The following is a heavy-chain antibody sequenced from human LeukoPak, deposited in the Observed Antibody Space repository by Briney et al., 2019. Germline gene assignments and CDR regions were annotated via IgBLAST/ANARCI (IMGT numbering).Heavy chain of an antibody. V-gene: IGHV3-48*04. CDR2: ISGSGATI. CDR3: VRSGYDSSGYWFYFDD. J-gene: IGHJ4*02. D-gene: IGHD3-22*01. CDR1: GFTFSTYR. Sequence: GGSLRLSCAASGFTFSTYRMNWVRQAPGKGLEWVSYISGSGATIYYADSVQGRFAISRDDARNSLHLRMNSLRAEDTAVYYCVRSGYDSSGYWFYFDDWGQGTLVTVSS.